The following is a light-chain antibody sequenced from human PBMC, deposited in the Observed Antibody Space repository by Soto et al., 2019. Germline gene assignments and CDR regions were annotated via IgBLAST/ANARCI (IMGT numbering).Light chain of an antibody. CDR1: QSVSSSY. CDR3: LQDINYPWT. Sequence: EIVLTRSPGTLSLSPGERATLSCRASQSVSSSYLVWHQQKPGQAPRLLIYDASNRATGIPARFSGSGSGTDFTLAISSLQPEDSATYYCLQDINYPWTFGQGTKVDIK. J-gene: IGKJ1*01. V-gene: IGKV3D-7*01. CDR2: DAS.